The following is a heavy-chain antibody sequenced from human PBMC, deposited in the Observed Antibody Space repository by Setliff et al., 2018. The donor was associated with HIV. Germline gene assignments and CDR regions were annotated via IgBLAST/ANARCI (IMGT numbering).Heavy chain of an antibody. Sequence: PETMSPTCIVSGGAISSRAYFWGWIRQHPGQGLEWIGSISSSWSFYYNPSIRSRFTISVDTSNNRFSLILTSVTAEDTALYYCASTATTWGRHSWFDPWGQGTLVTVSS. CDR3: ASTATTWGRHSWFDP. CDR1: GGAISSRAYF. CDR2: ISSSWSF. D-gene: IGHD4-4*01. J-gene: IGHJ5*02. V-gene: IGHV4-39*02.